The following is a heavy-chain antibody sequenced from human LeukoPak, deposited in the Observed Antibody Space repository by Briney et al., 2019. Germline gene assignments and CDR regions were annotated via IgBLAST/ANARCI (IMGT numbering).Heavy chain of an antibody. Sequence: QTGGSLRLSCAASGFVFSSYWMTWVRQAPGKGLEWVASINEGGSGKYYVDSVKGRFTISRDNAQKSLYLEMHSLRAEDTAVYYCARAVTSTEGYWGQGTLVTVSS. CDR2: INEGGSGK. J-gene: IGHJ4*02. V-gene: IGHV3-7*03. D-gene: IGHD4-17*01. CDR3: ARAVTSTEGY. CDR1: GFVFSSYW.